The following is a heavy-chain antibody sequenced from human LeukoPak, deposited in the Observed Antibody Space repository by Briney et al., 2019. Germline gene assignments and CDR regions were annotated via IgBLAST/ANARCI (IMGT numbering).Heavy chain of an antibody. J-gene: IGHJ4*02. Sequence: TGGSLRLSCAASGFTFSSYSMNWVRQAPGKGLEWVSSISSSSSYIYYADSVKGRFTISRDNAKNSLYLQMNSLRAEDTAVYYCARAVRYFDWLGPYFDYWGQGTLVTVSS. V-gene: IGHV3-21*01. CDR3: ARAVRYFDWLGPYFDY. CDR1: GFTFSSYS. CDR2: ISSSSSYI. D-gene: IGHD3-9*01.